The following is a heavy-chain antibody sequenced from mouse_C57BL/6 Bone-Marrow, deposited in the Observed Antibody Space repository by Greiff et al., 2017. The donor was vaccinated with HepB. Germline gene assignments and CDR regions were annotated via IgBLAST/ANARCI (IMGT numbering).Heavy chain of an antibody. J-gene: IGHJ3*01. Sequence: VQLQQPGTELVKPGASVKLSCKASGYTFTSYWMHWVKQRPGQGLEWIGNINPSNGGTNYNEKFKSKATLTVAKSSSTAYMQLSSLTSDDSAVYYCAREGYYDYDGAWFAYWGQGTLVTVSA. V-gene: IGHV1-53*01. CDR3: AREGYYDYDGAWFAY. CDR1: GYTFTSYW. CDR2: INPSNGGT. D-gene: IGHD2-4*01.